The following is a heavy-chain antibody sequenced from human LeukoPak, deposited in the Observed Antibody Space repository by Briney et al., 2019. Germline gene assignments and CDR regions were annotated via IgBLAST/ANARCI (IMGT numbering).Heavy chain of an antibody. J-gene: IGHJ5*02. Sequence: KPSETLSLTCAVYGGSFSGYYWSWIRQPPGKGLEWIGEINHSGSTNYNPSLKSRVTISVDTSKNQFSLKLSSVTAAGTAVYYCAREGNVLAARRKRSFDPWGQGTLVTVSS. CDR2: INHSGST. D-gene: IGHD6-6*01. CDR1: GGSFSGYY. V-gene: IGHV4-34*01. CDR3: AREGNVLAARRKRSFDP.